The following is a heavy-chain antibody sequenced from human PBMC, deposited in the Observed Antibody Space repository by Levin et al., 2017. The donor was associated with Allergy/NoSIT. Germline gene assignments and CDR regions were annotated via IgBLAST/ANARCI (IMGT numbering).Heavy chain of an antibody. Sequence: PSETLSLTCAVYGGSFSGYYWSWIRQPPGKGLEWIGEINHSGSTNYNPSLKSRVTISVDTSKNQFSLKLSSVTAADTAVYYCAKGPGYYGSGSYYNKLPIRGWYYGMDVWGQGTTVTVSS. J-gene: IGHJ6*02. CDR3: AKGPGYYGSGSYYNKLPIRGWYYGMDV. CDR1: GGSFSGYY. CDR2: INHSGST. D-gene: IGHD3-10*01. V-gene: IGHV4-34*01.